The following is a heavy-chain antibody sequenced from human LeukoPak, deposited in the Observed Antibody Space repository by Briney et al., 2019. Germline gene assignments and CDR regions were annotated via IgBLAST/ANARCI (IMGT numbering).Heavy chain of an antibody. D-gene: IGHD3-3*01. V-gene: IGHV3-23*01. J-gene: IGHJ3*02. CDR3: AKSHYDFWSGYYKNAFDI. CDR2: ISGSGGST. Sequence: PGGSLRLSCAASGFTFSSYAMSWVRQAPGKGLEWVSAISGSGGSTYYADSVKGRFTISRDNSKNTLYLQMNSLRAEDTAVYYCAKSHYDFWSGYYKNAFDIWGQGTMVTVSS. CDR1: GFTFSSYA.